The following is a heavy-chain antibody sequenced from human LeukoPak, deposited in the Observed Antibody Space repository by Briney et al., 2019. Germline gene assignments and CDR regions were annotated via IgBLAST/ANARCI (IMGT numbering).Heavy chain of an antibody. D-gene: IGHD3-3*01. V-gene: IGHV4-61*02. CDR1: GDSMSSGSSY. Sequence: PSQTLSLTCTVSGDSMSSGSSYWSWIRQPAGKGLEWIGRIYTSGSTIYNPSLKSRVTISVDTSKNQFSLNLSSVTVADTAVYYCARDLTIFPYNWFDPWGQATLVTVFS. CDR3: ARDLTIFPYNWFDP. CDR2: IYTSGST. J-gene: IGHJ5*02.